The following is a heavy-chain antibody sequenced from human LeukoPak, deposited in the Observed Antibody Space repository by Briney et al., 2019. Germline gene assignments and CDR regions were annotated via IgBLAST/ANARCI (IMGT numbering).Heavy chain of an antibody. D-gene: IGHD2-15*01. CDR3: ARGLLLRGFWFDP. Sequence: ASVKVSCTASGGTFSSYAISWVRQAPGQGLEWMGGIIPIFGTANYAQKFQGRVTITADESTSTAYMELSSLRSEDTAVYYCARGLLLRGFWFDPWGQGTLVTVSS. CDR2: IIPIFGTA. V-gene: IGHV1-69*13. J-gene: IGHJ5*02. CDR1: GGTFSSYA.